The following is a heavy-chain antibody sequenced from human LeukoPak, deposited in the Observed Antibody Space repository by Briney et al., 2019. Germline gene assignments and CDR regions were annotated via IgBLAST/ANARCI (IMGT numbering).Heavy chain of an antibody. Sequence: GGSLRLSCAASGFTFSSYATSWVRQAPGKGLEWVSSISGSGASTYYADSVKGQFTISRDNSKNTLYLQMNSLRAEDTAVYYCAKGVGSGSIRQDYYMDVWGKGTTVTVSS. V-gene: IGHV3-23*01. CDR2: ISGSGAST. CDR3: AKGVGSGSIRQDYYMDV. J-gene: IGHJ6*03. CDR1: GFTFSSYA. D-gene: IGHD3-10*01.